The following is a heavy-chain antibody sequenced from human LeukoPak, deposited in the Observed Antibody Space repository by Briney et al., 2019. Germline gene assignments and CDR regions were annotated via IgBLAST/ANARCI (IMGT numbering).Heavy chain of an antibody. CDR3: ASGTSGLRYFDY. CDR1: VFTFSSYS. V-gene: IGHV3-21*01. D-gene: IGHD5-12*01. CDR2: ISSSSSYI. Sequence: GGSLRLSCAASVFTFSSYSMNWVRQAPGKGLEWVSSISSSSSYIYYADSVKGRFTISRDNAKNSLYLQMNSLRAEDTAVYYCASGTSGLRYFDYWGQGTLVTVSS. J-gene: IGHJ4*02.